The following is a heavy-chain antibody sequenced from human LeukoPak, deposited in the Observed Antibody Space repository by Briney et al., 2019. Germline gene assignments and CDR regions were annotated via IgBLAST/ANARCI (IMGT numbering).Heavy chain of an antibody. V-gene: IGHV1-3*01. Sequence: GASVKVSCKASGYTFTSYAMHWVRQAPGQRLEWMGWINAGNGNTKYSQKFQGRVTITRDTSASTAYMELSSLRSEDTAVYYCARAPNYDFWSGPHVNWFDPWGQGTLVTVSS. CDR2: INAGNGNT. CDR3: ARAPNYDFWSGPHVNWFDP. J-gene: IGHJ5*02. D-gene: IGHD3-3*01. CDR1: GYTFTSYA.